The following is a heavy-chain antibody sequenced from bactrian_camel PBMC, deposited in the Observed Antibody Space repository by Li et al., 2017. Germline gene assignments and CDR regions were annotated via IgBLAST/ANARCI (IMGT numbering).Heavy chain of an antibody. V-gene: IGHV3-2*01. J-gene: IGHJ4*01. CDR3: ATGSSGWSAYY. Sequence: VQLVESGGGLVQPGGSLRLSCTVSGHTYSRCSMGWYRQAHGKEIELRELVSRIDGDGSAKYGDSVKGRFTISRDNAKNTLYLQMNSLKSEDTALYYCATGSSGWSAYYWGQGTQVTVS. CDR2: IDGDGSA. CDR1: GHTYSRCS. D-gene: IGHD2*01.